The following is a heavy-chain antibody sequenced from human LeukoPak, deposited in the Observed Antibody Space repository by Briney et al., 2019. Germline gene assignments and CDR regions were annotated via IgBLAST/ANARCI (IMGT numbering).Heavy chain of an antibody. Sequence: PGESLKISCKGSGYSFTSYWIGWVRQMPGKGLEWMGIVYPGDSDTTYSPSFQGQVTISADNSISTAYLQWSSLKASNTAIYYCAILNHPDGRVYWGQGTPVTVSS. CDR1: GYSFTSYW. V-gene: IGHV5-51*01. J-gene: IGHJ4*02. CDR3: AILNHPDGRVY. CDR2: VYPGDSDT. D-gene: IGHD5-24*01.